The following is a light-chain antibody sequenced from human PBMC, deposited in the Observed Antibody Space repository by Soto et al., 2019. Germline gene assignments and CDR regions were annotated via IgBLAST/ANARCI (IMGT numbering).Light chain of an antibody. CDR2: DVS. V-gene: IGLV2-14*03. CDR1: SSDFVVYYY. Sequence: QSVLTQPASVSGSPGQSITISCTGTSSDFVVYYYVSWYQHHPGKAPKLMIYDVSNRPSGVSNRFSGSKSGNTASLTISGLQAEDEADYYCSSYTSSSLYVFGTGTKVTVL. CDR3: SSYTSSSLYV. J-gene: IGLJ1*01.